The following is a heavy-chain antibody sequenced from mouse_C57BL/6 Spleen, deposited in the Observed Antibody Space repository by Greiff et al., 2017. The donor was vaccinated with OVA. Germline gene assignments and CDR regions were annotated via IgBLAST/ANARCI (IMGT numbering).Heavy chain of an antibody. J-gene: IGHJ4*01. D-gene: IGHD2-2*01. V-gene: IGHV1-85*01. Sequence: VKLMESGPELVKPGASVKLSCKASGYTFTSYDINWVKQRPGQGLEWIGWIYPRDGSTKYNEKFKGKATLTVDTSSSTAYMELHSLTSEDSAVYFCARSGGYQVPYYAMDYWGQGTSVTVSS. CDR2: IYPRDGST. CDR3: ARSGGYQVPYYAMDY. CDR1: GYTFTSYD.